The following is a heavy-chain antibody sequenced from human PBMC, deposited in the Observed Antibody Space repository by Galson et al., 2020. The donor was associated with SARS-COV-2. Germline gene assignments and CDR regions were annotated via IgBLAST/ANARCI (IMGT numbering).Heavy chain of an antibody. CDR2: SYYTGST. CDR1: GASVNSGSDY. J-gene: IGHJ4*02. V-gene: IGHV4-61*01. Sequence: SETLSLTCTVSGASVNSGSDYWGWVRQTPGGGLEWIGYSYYTGSTNYNPSLKSRVTISVDTPRNQFSLRLSSVTAADTAVYYCVRSWNDFWSGYYTFDYWGQGTLVSVSS. CDR3: VRSWNDFWSGYYTFDY. D-gene: IGHD3-3*01.